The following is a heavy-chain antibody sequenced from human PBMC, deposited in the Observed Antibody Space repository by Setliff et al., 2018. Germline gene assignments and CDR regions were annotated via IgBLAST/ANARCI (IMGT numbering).Heavy chain of an antibody. Sequence: SETLSLTCAVYGGSLSGYYWTWIRQPPGKGLEWIGEIDHSGRTNYNPSLRSRVTISLDTSKHQFSLNLISVTAADTAVYYCARYGGGHFWFFGLWGRGTLVTVSS. CDR1: GGSLSGYY. V-gene: IGHV4-34*01. CDR3: ARYGGGHFWFFGL. CDR2: IDHSGRT. J-gene: IGHJ2*01. D-gene: IGHD2-15*01.